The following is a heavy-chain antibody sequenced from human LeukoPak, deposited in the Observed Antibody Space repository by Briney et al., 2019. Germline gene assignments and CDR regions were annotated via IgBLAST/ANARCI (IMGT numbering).Heavy chain of an antibody. J-gene: IGHJ6*02. CDR2: IYYSGST. V-gene: IGHV4-31*03. CDR3: ARAAPYYYYGMDV. CDR1: GGSISSGGYY. Sequence: EPSQTLSLTCTVSGGSISSGGYYWSWIRQHPGKGLEWIGYIYYSGSTYYNPSLKSRVTISVDTSKNQFSLKLSSVTAADTAVYYCARAAPYYYYGMDVWGQGTTVTVSS.